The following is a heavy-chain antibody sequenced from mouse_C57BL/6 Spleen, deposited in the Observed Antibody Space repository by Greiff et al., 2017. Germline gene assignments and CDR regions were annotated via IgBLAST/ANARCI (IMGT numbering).Heavy chain of an antibody. J-gene: IGHJ4*01. D-gene: IGHD2-3*01. V-gene: IGHV1-26*01. CDR1: GYTFTDYY. Sequence: VQLQPSGPELVKPGASVKISCKASGYTFTDYYMNWVKQSHGKSLEWIGDINPNNGGTSYNQKFKGKATLTVDKSSSTAYMELRSLTSEDSAVYYCARIEDGYYSMDYWGQGTSVTVSS. CDR2: INPNNGGT. CDR3: ARIEDGYYSMDY.